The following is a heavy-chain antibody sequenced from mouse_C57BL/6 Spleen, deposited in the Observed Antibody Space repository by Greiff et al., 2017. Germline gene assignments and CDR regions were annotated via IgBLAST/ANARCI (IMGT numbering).Heavy chain of an antibody. V-gene: IGHV1-69*01. J-gene: IGHJ4*01. CDR1: GYTFTSYW. Sequence: QVQLQQPGAELVMPGASVKLSCKASGYTFTSYWMHWVKQRPGQGLEWIGEIDPSDSYTNYNQKFKGKSTLTVDKSSSTAYMQLSSLTSEDSAVXYCARRYYGSRGIYAMDYWGQGTSVTVSS. CDR3: ARRYYGSRGIYAMDY. CDR2: IDPSDSYT. D-gene: IGHD1-1*01.